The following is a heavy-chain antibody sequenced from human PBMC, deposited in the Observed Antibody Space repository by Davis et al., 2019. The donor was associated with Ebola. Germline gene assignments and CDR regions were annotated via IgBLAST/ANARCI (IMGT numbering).Heavy chain of an antibody. CDR1: GGSFSGYY. J-gene: IGHJ5*02. V-gene: IGHV4-34*01. CDR2: INHSGST. CDR3: ARGLVVVPAAIGHNWFDP. Sequence: PSETLSLTCAVYGGSFSGYYWSWIRQPLGKGLEWIGEINHSGSTNYNPSLKSRVTISVDTSKNQFSLKLSSVTAADTAVYYCARGLVVVPAAIGHNWFDPWGQGTLVTVSS. D-gene: IGHD2-2*01.